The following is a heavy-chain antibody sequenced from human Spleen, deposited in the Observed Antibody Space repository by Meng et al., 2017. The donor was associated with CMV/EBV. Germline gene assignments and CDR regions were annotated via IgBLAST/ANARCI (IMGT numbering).Heavy chain of an antibody. Sequence: GGSLRLSCAASGFTFSGYSMNWVRQSPGKGLEWVSMISSSSRYIYYSDSVRGRFTISRDNAKNSLYLQMNSLRAEDSAVYYCATREGTGYTSDWGQGTLVTVSS. CDR2: ISSSSRYI. J-gene: IGHJ4*02. D-gene: IGHD6-19*01. CDR3: ATREGTGYTSD. V-gene: IGHV3-21*01. CDR1: GFTFSGYS.